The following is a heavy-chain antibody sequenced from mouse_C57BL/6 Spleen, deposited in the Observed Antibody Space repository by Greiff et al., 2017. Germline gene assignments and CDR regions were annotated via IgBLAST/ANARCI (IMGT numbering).Heavy chain of an antibody. D-gene: IGHD1-1*01. J-gene: IGHJ2*01. CDR1: GYAFSSSW. V-gene: IGHV1-82*01. CDR2: IYPGDGDT. CDR3: ARSAGVATDY. Sequence: QVQLKESGPELVKPGASVKISCKASGYAFSSSWMNWVKQRPGKGLEWIGRIYPGDGDTNYNGKFTGKATLTADKSSSTAYMQRSSLTSEDSAVYVCARSAGVATDYWGQGTTLTVSS.